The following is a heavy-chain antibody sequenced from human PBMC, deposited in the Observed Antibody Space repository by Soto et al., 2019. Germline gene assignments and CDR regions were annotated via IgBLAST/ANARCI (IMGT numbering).Heavy chain of an antibody. CDR3: ARKAPYGLDV. CDR1: GYCITAGSY. V-gene: IGHV4-38-2*01. CDR2: IYHTGMT. J-gene: IGHJ6*02. Sequence: SETLSLTCVVSGYCITAGSYWGWVRQPPGKGLEWIGNIYHTGMTYQSPSLQSRVTLSIDTSKNQFSLNMTSVTAADTAVYYCARKAPYGLDVWGQGRTVTVSS.